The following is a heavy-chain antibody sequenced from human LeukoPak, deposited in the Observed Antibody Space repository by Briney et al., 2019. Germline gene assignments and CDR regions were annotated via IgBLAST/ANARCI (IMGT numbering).Heavy chain of an antibody. CDR3: ARRGSYSDDAFDI. CDR1: GGSISSYY. V-gene: IGHV4-59*08. Sequence: SSETLSLTCTVSGGSISSYYWSWIRQPPGKGLEWVGYIYYSGSTNYNPSLKSRVTISVDTSKNQFSLKLSSVTAADTAVYYCARRGSYSDDAFDIWGQGTMVTVSS. CDR2: IYYSGST. D-gene: IGHD1-26*01. J-gene: IGHJ3*02.